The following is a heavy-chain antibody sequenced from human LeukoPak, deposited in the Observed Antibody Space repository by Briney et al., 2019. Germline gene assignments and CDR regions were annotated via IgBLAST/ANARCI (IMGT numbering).Heavy chain of an antibody. J-gene: IGHJ4*02. D-gene: IGHD3-10*01. V-gene: IGHV3-7*01. CDR2: IKQDGSQT. Sequence: PGGSLRLSCAASGFTFSSYWMSWVRQAPGKGREWVANIKQDGSQTYYEDSVKGRFTISRDNAKNSVYLQMNSLRAEDTAVYFCATDGRSGKHDFDYWGQGTLVTVSS. CDR3: ATDGRSGKHDFDY. CDR1: GFTFSSYW.